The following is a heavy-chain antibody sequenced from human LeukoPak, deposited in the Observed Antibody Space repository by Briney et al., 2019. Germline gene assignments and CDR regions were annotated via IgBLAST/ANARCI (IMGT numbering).Heavy chain of an antibody. CDR3: ARDGWIQLWTHYYYYGMDV. CDR1: GFTFSSYE. Sequence: GGSLRLSCAASGFTFSSYEMNWVRQAPGKGLEWVSYISSSGSTIYYADSVKGRFTICRDNAKNSLYLQMNSLRAEDTAVYYCARDGWIQLWTHYYYYGMDVWGKGTTVTVSS. J-gene: IGHJ6*04. D-gene: IGHD5-18*01. V-gene: IGHV3-48*03. CDR2: ISSSGSTI.